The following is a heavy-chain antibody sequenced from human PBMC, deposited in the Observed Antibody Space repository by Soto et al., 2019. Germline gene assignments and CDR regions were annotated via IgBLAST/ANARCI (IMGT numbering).Heavy chain of an antibody. J-gene: IGHJ4*02. Sequence: QVQLVQSGAELKEPGASVKVSCTASEYTFANHDINWVRQAPGRGLEWMGWMNPNSGNPGFAQKFQDRVTMTRDTASDTAYMELRNLRSDQTSGYYCARGWRRWPHEKPGEFWGQGTLVTVSS. V-gene: IGHV1-8*01. CDR3: ARGWRRWPHEKPGEF. D-gene: IGHD1-1*01. CDR2: MNPNSGNP. CDR1: EYTFANHD.